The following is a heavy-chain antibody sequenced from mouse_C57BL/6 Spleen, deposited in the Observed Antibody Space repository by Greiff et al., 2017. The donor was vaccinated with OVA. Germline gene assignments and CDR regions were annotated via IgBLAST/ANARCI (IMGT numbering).Heavy chain of an antibody. V-gene: IGHV1-81*01. CDR3: AREGGDLGWYFDV. D-gene: IGHD3-3*01. Sequence: QVQLQQSGAELARPGASVKLSCKASGYTFTSYGISWVKQRTGQGLEWIGEIYPRSGNTYYNEKFKGKATLTADKSSSTAYMELRSLTSEDSAVYFCAREGGDLGWYFDVWGTGTTVTVSS. CDR2: IYPRSGNT. CDR1: GYTFTSYG. J-gene: IGHJ1*03.